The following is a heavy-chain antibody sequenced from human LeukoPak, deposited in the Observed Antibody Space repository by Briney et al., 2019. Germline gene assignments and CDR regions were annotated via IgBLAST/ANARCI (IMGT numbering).Heavy chain of an antibody. V-gene: IGHV4-39*01. CDR1: GGSLSSRSYY. CDR2: IYYSGST. J-gene: IGHJ3*02. CDR3: ARPIIAVAGNAFDI. Sequence: PSETLSLTCTVSGGSLSSRSYYWGWLRRPPGKGLVWFGGIYYSGSTYHNPSLNSRVTISVDTSKNQCSLKLSPGTAADAAVYYCARPIIAVAGNAFDIWGQGTMVTVSS. D-gene: IGHD6-19*01.